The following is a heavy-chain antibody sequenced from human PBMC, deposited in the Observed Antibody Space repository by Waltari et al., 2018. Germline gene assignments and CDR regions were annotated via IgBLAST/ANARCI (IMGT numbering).Heavy chain of an antibody. V-gene: IGHV1-3*01. Sequence: QVQLVQSGAEVKTPGASVKVSCKASGYTFTSYAMHWVRQAPGQRLEWMGWVNAGNGNTKYSQKFQGRVTITRDTSASTAYMELSSLRSEDTAMYYCARDLPYSSSWLPLGYWGQGTLVTVSS. J-gene: IGHJ4*02. CDR3: ARDLPYSSSWLPLGY. CDR2: VNAGNGNT. D-gene: IGHD6-13*01. CDR1: GYTFTSYA.